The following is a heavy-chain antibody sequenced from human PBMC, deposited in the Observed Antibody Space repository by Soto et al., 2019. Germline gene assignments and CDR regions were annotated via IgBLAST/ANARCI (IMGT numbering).Heavy chain of an antibody. CDR2: IKEDGTQT. V-gene: IGHV3-7*04. Sequence: GGSLRLSCVVSGFSLSGFWMSWVRQAPGKGLEWVANIKEDGTQTYYVDSVKGRFTISRDNAKNSLFLQMNSLRVEDTAVYYCVRDYFGPGPYWGHGTLVTVSS. CDR1: GFSLSGFW. CDR3: VRDYFGPGPY. J-gene: IGHJ1*01. D-gene: IGHD3-10*01.